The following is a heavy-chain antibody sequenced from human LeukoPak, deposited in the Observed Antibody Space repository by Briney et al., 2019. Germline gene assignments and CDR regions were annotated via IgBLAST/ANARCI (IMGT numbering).Heavy chain of an antibody. Sequence: GGSLRLSCVGSGFIFKNAWMTWVRQAPGKGLEWVGRAVQTNSGGITEYATPVKGRFTISRDDSTSTLYLQMSSLKTEDTGVYYCATGFTSSAHDGYWGQGTLVTVSA. CDR3: ATGFTSSAHDGY. CDR1: GFIFKNAW. CDR2: AVQTNSGGIT. D-gene: IGHD2/OR15-2a*01. J-gene: IGHJ4*02. V-gene: IGHV3-15*04.